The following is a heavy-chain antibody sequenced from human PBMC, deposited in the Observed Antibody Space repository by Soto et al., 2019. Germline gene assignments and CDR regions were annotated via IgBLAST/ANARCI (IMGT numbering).Heavy chain of an antibody. D-gene: IGHD6-13*01. Sequence: QVQLVDSGGGVVQPGRSLRLSCVASGFTFSTYGMHWVRQAPGKGLEWVAVISKDGSNKYYADSVKGRFTISRDDSRNTVYLQMNSLRPEDTAVYYCARDHHNSGWYNVGKYWGRGPLVTVAS. CDR2: ISKDGSNK. CDR1: GFTFSTYG. CDR3: ARDHHNSGWYNVGKY. J-gene: IGHJ4*02. V-gene: IGHV3-30*03.